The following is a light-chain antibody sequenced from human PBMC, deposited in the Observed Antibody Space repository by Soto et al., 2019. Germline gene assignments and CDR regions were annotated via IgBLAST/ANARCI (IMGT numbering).Light chain of an antibody. V-gene: IGKV3-20*01. J-gene: IGKJ4*01. CDR3: QQYGSSPLT. CDR1: QSVSSSY. CDR2: GAS. Sequence: EIVLTPSLGTLSLSPCERATLSFSASQSVSSSYLAWYQQKAGQAPKLLIYGASSRATGIPDRFSGSGSGTDFTLTISRLEPEDFAVYYCQQYGSSPLTFGGGTKVDIK.